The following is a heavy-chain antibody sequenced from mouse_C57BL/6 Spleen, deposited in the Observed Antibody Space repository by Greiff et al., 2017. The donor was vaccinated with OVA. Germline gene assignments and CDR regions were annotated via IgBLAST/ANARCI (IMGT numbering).Heavy chain of an antibody. V-gene: IGHV5-4*01. D-gene: IGHD1-1*01. J-gene: IGHJ1*03. CDR2: ISDGGSYT. CDR3: AREFYYYGSSGYFDV. CDR1: GFTFSSYA. Sequence: EVHLVESGGGLVKPGGSLKLSCAASGFTFSSYAMSWVRQTPEKRLEWVATISDGGSYTYYPDNVKGRFTISRDNAKNNLYLQMSHLKSEDTAMYYCAREFYYYGSSGYFDVWGTGTTVTVSS.